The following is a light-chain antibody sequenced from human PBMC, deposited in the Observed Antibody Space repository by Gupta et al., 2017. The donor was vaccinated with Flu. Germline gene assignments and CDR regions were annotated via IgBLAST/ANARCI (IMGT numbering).Light chain of an antibody. CDR3: MQALQTPIT. Sequence: DIVMTQSPLSLPVTPGEPASISCRSSQSLLHSNGYNYLDWYLQKPGQSPQLLIYLGSNRASGVPDRFSGSGSGTDFTPKISRVEAEDVGVYYCMQALQTPITFGQGTRLEIK. CDR2: LGS. CDR1: QSLLHSNGYNY. J-gene: IGKJ5*01. V-gene: IGKV2-28*01.